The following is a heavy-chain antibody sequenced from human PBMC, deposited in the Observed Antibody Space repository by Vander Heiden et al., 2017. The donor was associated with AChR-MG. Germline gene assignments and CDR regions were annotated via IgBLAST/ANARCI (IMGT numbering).Heavy chain of an antibody. CDR3: ARGLWSGSYTGAFDI. V-gene: IGHV4-30-2*01. D-gene: IGHD3-3*01. CDR2: IYHSGST. Sequence: QLQLQESGSGLVKPSQTLSLTCAVSGASISSAGYPWSWIRQPPGKGLEWIGHIYHSGSTYYNPSLKTRVTISVDRSKNNFSLRLTSVTAADTAVYFCARGLWSGSYTGAFDIWGQGTMVTVSS. J-gene: IGHJ3*02. CDR1: GASISSAGYP.